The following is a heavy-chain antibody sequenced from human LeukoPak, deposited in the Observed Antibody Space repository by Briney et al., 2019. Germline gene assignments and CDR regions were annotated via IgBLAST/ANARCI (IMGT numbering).Heavy chain of an antibody. D-gene: IGHD6-13*01. V-gene: IGHV1-69*06. CDR2: IIPIFGTA. Sequence: ASVKVSCKASGYTFTSYDINWVRQAPGQGLEWMGGIIPIFGTANYAQKFQGRVTITADKSTSTAYMELSSLRSEDTAVYYCARGVASSSRISNWFDPWGQGTLVTVSS. J-gene: IGHJ5*02. CDR3: ARGVASSSRISNWFDP. CDR1: GYTFTSYD.